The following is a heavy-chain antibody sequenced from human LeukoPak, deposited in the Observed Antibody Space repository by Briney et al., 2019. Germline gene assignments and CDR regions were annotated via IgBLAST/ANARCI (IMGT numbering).Heavy chain of an antibody. CDR2: IRYDGSNK. V-gene: IGHV3-30*02. J-gene: IGHJ6*03. CDR3: AKDTTIAAAGYMDI. D-gene: IGHD6-13*01. Sequence: PGGSLRLSCAASGFTFSSYGMHWVRQAPGKGLEWVAFIRYDGSNKYYADSVKGRFTISRDKSKNTLYLQMNSLRAEDTAVYYCAKDTTIAAAGYMDIWGKGTTVTVSS. CDR1: GFTFSSYG.